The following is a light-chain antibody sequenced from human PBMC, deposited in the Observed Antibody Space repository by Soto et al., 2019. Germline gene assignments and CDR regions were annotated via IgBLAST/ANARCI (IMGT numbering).Light chain of an antibody. V-gene: IGKV1-5*01. J-gene: IGKJ1*01. CDR1: QSISSW. Sequence: DIQMTQSPSTLSASVGDRFTITCLASQSISSWLAWYQQKPGKAPKLLIYDASSLERGVPSRFSGSGSGTEFTLTISSLQPDDFATYYCQKYNSYSGKFGQGTKVDIK. CDR3: QKYNSYSGK. CDR2: DAS.